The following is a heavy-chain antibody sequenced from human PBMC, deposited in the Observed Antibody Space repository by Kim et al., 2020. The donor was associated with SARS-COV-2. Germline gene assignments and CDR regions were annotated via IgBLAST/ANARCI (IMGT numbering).Heavy chain of an antibody. V-gene: IGHV3-23*01. D-gene: IGHD5-18*01. CDR1: GFTFSSYA. CDR2: ISGSGGST. J-gene: IGHJ4*02. CDR3: AKESPSGYSYGYFPNPTTYFDY. Sequence: GGSLRLSCAASGFTFSSYAMSWVRQAPGKGLEWVSAISGSGGSTYYADSVKGRFTISRDNSKNTLYLQMNSLRAEDTAVYYCAKESPSGYSYGYFPNPTTYFDYWGQGTLVTVSS.